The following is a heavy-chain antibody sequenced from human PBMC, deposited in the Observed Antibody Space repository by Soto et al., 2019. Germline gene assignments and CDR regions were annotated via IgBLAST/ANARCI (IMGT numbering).Heavy chain of an antibody. V-gene: IGHV1-69*01. Sequence: QVQLVQSGAEVKKPGSSVKVSCKASGGTFSSYATSWVRQAPGQGLEWMGGIIPIFGTANYAQKFQGRVTITADESTSTAYMELSSLRSEDTAVYYCARGVAPRGYYYYYGMDVWGQGTTVTVSS. CDR3: ARGVAPRGYYYYYGMDV. D-gene: IGHD2-15*01. CDR1: GGTFSSYA. J-gene: IGHJ6*02. CDR2: IIPIFGTA.